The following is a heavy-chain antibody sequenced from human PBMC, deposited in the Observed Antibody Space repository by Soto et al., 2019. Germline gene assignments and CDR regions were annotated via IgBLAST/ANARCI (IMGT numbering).Heavy chain of an antibody. CDR1: GGSVSSGSYY. V-gene: IGHV4-61*01. CDR2: IYYSGST. J-gene: IGHJ4*02. Sequence: QVQLPDSGPGLVKPSETLSLTCTVSGGSVSSGSYYWSWIRQPPGKGLEWIGYIYYSGSTNYNPSLKSRVTISVDTSKNQFSLKLSSVTAADTAVYYCARGLDLHYFAYWGQGTLGTVAS. CDR3: ARGLDLHYFAY.